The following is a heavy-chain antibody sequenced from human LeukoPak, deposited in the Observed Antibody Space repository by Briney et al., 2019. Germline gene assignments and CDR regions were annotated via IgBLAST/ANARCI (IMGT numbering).Heavy chain of an antibody. J-gene: IGHJ4*02. V-gene: IGHV3-30*04. D-gene: IGHD3-22*01. CDR1: GFTFNSYP. Sequence: GGSLRLSCAASGFTFNSYPMHWVRQAPGKGLEWVAVISHDGSNEYHADSVKGRFTISRASSKGTLSLQMNSLRAEDTAVYYCARGYDSLGFYIDYWGQGTLVIVSS. CDR2: ISHDGSNE. CDR3: ARGYDSLGFYIDY.